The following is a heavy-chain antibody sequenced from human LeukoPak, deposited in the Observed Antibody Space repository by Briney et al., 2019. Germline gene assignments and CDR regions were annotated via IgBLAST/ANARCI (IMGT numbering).Heavy chain of an antibody. D-gene: IGHD1-26*01. CDR1: GFTFSSYW. Sequence: GGSLRLSCAASGFTFSSYWMSWVRQAPGKGLEWVSDFLSDGRIYYADSVKGRFTISKDNSQNTVNLQMDNLRAEDAAIYYCASYRRAYDIWGQGTVVTVAS. CDR2: FLSDGRI. V-gene: IGHV3-53*01. CDR3: ASYRRAYDI. J-gene: IGHJ3*02.